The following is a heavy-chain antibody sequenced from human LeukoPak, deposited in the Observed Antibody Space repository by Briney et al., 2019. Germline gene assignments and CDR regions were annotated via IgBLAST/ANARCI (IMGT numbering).Heavy chain of an antibody. D-gene: IGHD5-24*01. Sequence: GSLSLSCAASGFTFSSYDMHWVRQATGKGLEWVSAIGTAGDTYYPGSVKGRFTISRENAKNSLYLQMNSLRAGDTAVYYCARTLRATIGYYYYYYGMDVWGQGTTVTVSS. V-gene: IGHV3-13*01. CDR3: ARTLRATIGYYYYYYGMDV. J-gene: IGHJ6*02. CDR1: GFTFSSYD. CDR2: IGTAGDT.